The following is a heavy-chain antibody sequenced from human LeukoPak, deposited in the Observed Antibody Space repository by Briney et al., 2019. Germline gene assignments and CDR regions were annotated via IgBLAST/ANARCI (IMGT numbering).Heavy chain of an antibody. CDR3: AAMDSSSWYTIEDY. Sequence: GGSLRLSCAASGFTFSSYGMRWVRQAPGKGLEWVAFIRYDGSNKYYADSVKGRFTISRDNSKNTLYLQMNSLRAEDTAVYYCAAMDSSSWYTIEDYWGQGTLVTVSS. J-gene: IGHJ4*02. CDR2: IRYDGSNK. CDR1: GFTFSSYG. V-gene: IGHV3-30*02. D-gene: IGHD6-13*01.